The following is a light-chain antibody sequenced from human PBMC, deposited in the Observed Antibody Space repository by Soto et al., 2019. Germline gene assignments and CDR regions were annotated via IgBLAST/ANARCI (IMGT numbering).Light chain of an antibody. Sequence: ASTGDRVTITCRASQGISSYLAWYQQKPGKAPKLLIYAASTLQSGVPSRFSGSGSGTDFTLTISCLQSEDFATYYCQQYYSYPPTFGQGTKVDIK. J-gene: IGKJ1*01. CDR1: QGISSY. V-gene: IGKV1-8*01. CDR3: QQYYSYPPT. CDR2: AAS.